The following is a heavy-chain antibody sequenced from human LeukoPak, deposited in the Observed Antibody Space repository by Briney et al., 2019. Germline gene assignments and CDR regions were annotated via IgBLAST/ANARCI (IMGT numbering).Heavy chain of an antibody. V-gene: IGHV4-59*12. CDR3: VRGRYSSGWFKDKNWFDP. D-gene: IGHD6-19*01. CDR2: IYYSGST. Sequence: TETLSLTCTVSGGSISSYYWSWIRQPPGKGLEWIGYIYYSGSTNYNPSLESRVTMSVDASKNQFSLKLSSVTAADTAVYYCVRGRYSSGWFKDKNWFDPWGQGIPVTVSS. J-gene: IGHJ5*02. CDR1: GGSISSYY.